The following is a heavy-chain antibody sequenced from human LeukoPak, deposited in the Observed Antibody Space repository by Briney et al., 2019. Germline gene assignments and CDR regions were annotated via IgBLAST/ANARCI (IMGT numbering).Heavy chain of an antibody. J-gene: IGHJ5*02. V-gene: IGHV4-34*01. D-gene: IGHD2-2*01. CDR2: INHSGST. CDR3: ARHGSIVVVPAAIRNISNWFDP. CDR1: GESFSGYY. Sequence: SETLSLTCAVYGESFSGYYWSWIRQPPGKGLEWIGEINHSGSTNYNPSLKSRVTISVDTSKNQFSLKLSSVTAADTAVYYCARHGSIVVVPAAIRNISNWFDPWGQGTLVTVSS.